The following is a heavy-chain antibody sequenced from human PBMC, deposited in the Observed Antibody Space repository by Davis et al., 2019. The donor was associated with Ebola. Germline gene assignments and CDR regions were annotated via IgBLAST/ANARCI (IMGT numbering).Heavy chain of an antibody. Sequence: GESLKISCAASGFTFSSYAMSWVRQAPGKGLEWVANIKQDGSEKYYVDSVKGRFTISRDNAKNSLYLQMNSLRAEDTAVYYCARVMTTVTTGWFDPWGQGTLVTVSS. D-gene: IGHD4-17*01. CDR3: ARVMTTVTTGWFDP. CDR2: IKQDGSEK. V-gene: IGHV3-7*04. CDR1: GFTFSSYA. J-gene: IGHJ5*02.